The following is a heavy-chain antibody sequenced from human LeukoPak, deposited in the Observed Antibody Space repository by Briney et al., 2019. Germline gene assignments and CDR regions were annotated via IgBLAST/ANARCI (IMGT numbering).Heavy chain of an antibody. CDR2: TYYRSKWYN. CDR1: GDSFSSNSAA. V-gene: IGHV6-1*01. Sequence: PSQTLSLTCAISGDSFSSNSAAWNWIRQSPSRGLEWLGRTYYRSKWYNDYAVSVKSRITINPDTSKNQFSLQLNSVTPEDTAVYYCARSWSVEQWLVYAFDIWGQGTMVTVSS. D-gene: IGHD6-19*01. J-gene: IGHJ3*02. CDR3: ARSWSVEQWLVYAFDI.